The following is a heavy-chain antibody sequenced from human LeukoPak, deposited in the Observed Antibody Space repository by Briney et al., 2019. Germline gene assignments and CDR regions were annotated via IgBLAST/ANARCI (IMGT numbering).Heavy chain of an antibody. D-gene: IGHD6-13*01. CDR3: ATGPGIAAAAPRDY. CDR2: ISSSSSYI. Sequence: GGSLRLSCAASGFTFSSYEMNWVRQAPGKGLEWVSSISSSSSYIYYADSVKGRFTISRDNAKNSLYLQMNSLRAEDTAVYYCATGPGIAAAAPRDYWGQGTLVTVSS. V-gene: IGHV3-21*01. J-gene: IGHJ4*02. CDR1: GFTFSSYE.